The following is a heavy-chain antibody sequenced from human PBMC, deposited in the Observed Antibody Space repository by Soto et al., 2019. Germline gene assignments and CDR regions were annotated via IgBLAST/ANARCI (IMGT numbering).Heavy chain of an antibody. CDR1: GFSFSNYN. V-gene: IGHV3-48*02. J-gene: IGHJ4*02. CDR2: ITDSSDTV. Sequence: GGSLRLSCVASGFSFSNYNMNWVRQAPGKGLEWVSYITDSSDTVHYADSVRGRFTISRDNAENSLYLQMNSLRDEDTAVYFCARDFGHGYYLDYWGRGTLVTAPQ. CDR3: ARDFGHGYYLDY. D-gene: IGHD3-3*01.